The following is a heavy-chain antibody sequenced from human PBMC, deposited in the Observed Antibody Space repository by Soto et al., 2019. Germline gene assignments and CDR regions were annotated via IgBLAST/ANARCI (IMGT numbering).Heavy chain of an antibody. J-gene: IGHJ6*02. Sequence: QVQLVQSGAEVKTPGSSVKVSCKASGGSFTTYSISWVRQAPGQGLEWMGGIIPISGTPNYAQKFQGRVTITADKYTTTAYMELNSLRFEDTAVYYCARGVGRTVRGVNPYYYYAMDVWGQGTTVTVPS. CDR1: GGSFTTYS. D-gene: IGHD3-10*01. CDR3: ARGVGRTVRGVNPYYYYAMDV. CDR2: IIPISGTP. V-gene: IGHV1-69*06.